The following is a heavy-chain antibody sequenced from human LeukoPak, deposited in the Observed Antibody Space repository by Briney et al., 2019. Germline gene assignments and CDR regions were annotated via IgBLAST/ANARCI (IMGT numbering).Heavy chain of an antibody. CDR3: ARDARGRIAAAGLDI. CDR1: GYTFTSYG. J-gene: IGHJ3*02. Sequence: ASVKVSCKASGYTFTSYGISWVRQAPGRGLEWMGWISAYNGNTNYAQKLQGRVTMTTDTSTSTAYMELRSLRSDDTAVYYCARDARGRIAAAGLDIWGQGTMVTVSS. D-gene: IGHD6-13*01. V-gene: IGHV1-18*01. CDR2: ISAYNGNT.